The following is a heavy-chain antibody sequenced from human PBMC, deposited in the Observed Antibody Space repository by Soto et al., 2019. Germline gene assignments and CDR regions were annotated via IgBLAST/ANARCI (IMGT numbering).Heavy chain of an antibody. J-gene: IGHJ5*02. V-gene: IGHV3-23*01. Sequence: EVQLLESGGGLVQPGGSLRLSCAASGFTFSSYAMSWVRQAPGKGLEWVSAISGSGGSTYYAHSVKGRFTISRDNSKNTLYLQMNSLRAEETAVYYCAKDNSGGGRFDPWGQGTLVTVSS. CDR1: GFTFSSYA. CDR3: AKDNSGGGRFDP. D-gene: IGHD3-10*01. CDR2: ISGSGGST.